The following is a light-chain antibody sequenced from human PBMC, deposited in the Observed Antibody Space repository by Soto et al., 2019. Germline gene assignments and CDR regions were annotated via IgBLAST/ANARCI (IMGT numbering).Light chain of an antibody. CDR3: QQYGSSPWT. V-gene: IGKV3-20*01. CDR1: QTIRSTY. Sequence: ETVLTQSPGTLSLSPGERATLSCRASQTIRSTYLAWYRQTPGQAPRLLIYGASNRATGIADRFSGSGSGTAFTLIFSRLEPEDFAMYYCQQYGSSPWTFGQGTKVEIK. J-gene: IGKJ1*01. CDR2: GAS.